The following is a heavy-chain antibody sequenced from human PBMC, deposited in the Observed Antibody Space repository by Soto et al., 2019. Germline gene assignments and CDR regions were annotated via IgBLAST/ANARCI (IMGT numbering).Heavy chain of an antibody. D-gene: IGHD3-10*01. CDR3: AKDRQFRSYYESAGHYNN. V-gene: IGHV3-23*01. CDR1: GFTFKNYD. CDR2: ISGSGGVT. J-gene: IGHJ4*02. Sequence: EVQLLESGGGLAQPGGSLRLSCVASGFTFKNYDMRWVRQAPGKGLEWVSGISGSGGVTYYADSVKGRFTISRDNAKNTLYLQMNSLRANDTAVYYCAKDRQFRSYYESAGHYNNWGQGTLVTVSS.